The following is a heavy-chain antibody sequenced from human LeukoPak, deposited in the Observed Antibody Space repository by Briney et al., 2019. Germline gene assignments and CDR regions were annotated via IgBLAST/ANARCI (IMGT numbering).Heavy chain of an antibody. D-gene: IGHD4-11*01. V-gene: IGHV4-59*01. CDR2: IYYSGST. CDR1: GGSISSYY. Sequence: SETLSLTCTVSGGSISSYYWSWIRQPPGKGLEWIGYIYYSGSTNYNPSLKSRVTISVDTSKNQFSLKLSSVTAADTAVYYCARGNDYSNWFDPWGQGTLVTAS. J-gene: IGHJ5*02. CDR3: ARGNDYSNWFDP.